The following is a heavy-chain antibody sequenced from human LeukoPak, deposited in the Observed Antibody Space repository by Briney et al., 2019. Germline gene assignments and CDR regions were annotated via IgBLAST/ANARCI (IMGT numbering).Heavy chain of an antibody. CDR1: GFTFSNYD. CDR2: IRSSSSYI. V-gene: IGHV3-21*06. Sequence: PGGSLRLSCAASGFTFSNYDMHWVRQAPGKGLEWVSSIRSSSSYIYYADSVKGRFTISRDNANNSVYLQMNSLRAEDTAVYYCARDYYHDSSGYIPAGDAFDIWGQGTMVTVSS. D-gene: IGHD3-22*01. J-gene: IGHJ3*02. CDR3: ARDYYHDSSGYIPAGDAFDI.